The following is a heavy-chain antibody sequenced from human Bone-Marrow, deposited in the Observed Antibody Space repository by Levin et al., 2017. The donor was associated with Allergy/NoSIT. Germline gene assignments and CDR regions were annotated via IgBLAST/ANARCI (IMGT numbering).Heavy chain of an antibody. Sequence: GESLKISCKASGFTGISLFLNWVRQAPGQGLEWMGIISPRGGTPNYAPKFQGRLTVTRDTSTSTVYMELSGLTSDDTAVYYCAGSTTVFGEGYVENYYGMDVWGQGTTVAVSS. J-gene: IGHJ6*02. V-gene: IGHV1-46*01. CDR2: ISPRGGTP. D-gene: IGHD3-16*01. CDR1: GFTGISLF. CDR3: AGSTTVFGEGYVENYYGMDV.